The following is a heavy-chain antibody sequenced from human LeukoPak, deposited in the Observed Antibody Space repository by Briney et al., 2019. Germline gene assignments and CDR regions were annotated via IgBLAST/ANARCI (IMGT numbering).Heavy chain of an antibody. V-gene: IGHV4-39*07. CDR2: IYYSGST. J-gene: IGHJ4*02. Sequence: PSETLSLTCTVSGGSISSSSYYWGWIRQPPGKGLEWIGSIYYSGSTYYNPSLKSRGTISIDTSRNQLSLELTSVTAADTAVYYCARNTYYDGSGSYYNAYYFDYWGQGTLVTVSS. CDR3: ARNTYYDGSGSYYNAYYFDY. CDR1: GGSISSSSYY. D-gene: IGHD3-10*01.